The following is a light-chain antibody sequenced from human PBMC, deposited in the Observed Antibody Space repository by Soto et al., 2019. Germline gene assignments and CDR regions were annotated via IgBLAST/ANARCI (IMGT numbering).Light chain of an antibody. V-gene: IGLV1-40*01. CDR1: SSNIGAGYD. J-gene: IGLJ1*01. CDR2: NNN. CDR3: QSYVSSLSGSYV. Sequence: QSVLTQPPSVSGAPGQRVTISCTGSSSNIGAGYDVHWYQRLPGTAPKVLIYNNNNRPSGVPDRFSGSKSGTSASLAITGLQAEYEADYYCQSYVSSLSGSYVFGTGTKLTVL.